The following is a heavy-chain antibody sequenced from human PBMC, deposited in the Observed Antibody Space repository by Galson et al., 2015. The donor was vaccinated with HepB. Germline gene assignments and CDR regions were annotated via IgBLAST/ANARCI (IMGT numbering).Heavy chain of an antibody. CDR1: GYYFTTYW. CDR2: IYPGDSDT. V-gene: IGHV5-51*01. D-gene: IGHD3-22*01. CDR3: ARLFDSSGSYERGHDAFDI. J-gene: IGHJ3*02. Sequence: QSGAEVKKPGESLKISCRGSGYYFTTYWIGWVRQMPGKGLEWMGIIYPGDSDTRYSPSFQGQVTISADESISTAYLQWSSLKASDTAMYYCARLFDSSGSYERGHDAFDIWGQGTMVTVSS.